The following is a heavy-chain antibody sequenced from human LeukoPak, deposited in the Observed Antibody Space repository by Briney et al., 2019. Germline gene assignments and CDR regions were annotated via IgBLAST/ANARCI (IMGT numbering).Heavy chain of an antibody. D-gene: IGHD1-7*01. Sequence: ASVKVSCKVSGYTLTELSIHWVRQAPGKGLEWMGGFDPEDGETIYAQKFQGRVTMTEDTSTDTAYMELSSLRSEDTAVYYCATTIGMITGTTYRNWFDPWGQGTLVTVSS. CDR2: FDPEDGET. V-gene: IGHV1-24*01. J-gene: IGHJ5*02. CDR1: GYTLTELS. CDR3: ATTIGMITGTTYRNWFDP.